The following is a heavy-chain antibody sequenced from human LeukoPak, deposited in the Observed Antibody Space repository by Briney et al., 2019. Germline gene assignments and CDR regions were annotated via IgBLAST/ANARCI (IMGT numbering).Heavy chain of an antibody. J-gene: IGHJ6*02. CDR3: ARDLETDGDYYYGMDV. CDR1: GFTFSSYG. CDR2: ISSSSSTI. D-gene: IGHD3-16*01. Sequence: GGSLRLSCAASGFTFSSYGMHWVRQAPGKGLEWVSYISSSSSTIYYADSVKGRFTISRDNAKNSLYLQMNSLRAEDTAVYYCARDLETDGDYYYGMDVWGQGTTATVSS. V-gene: IGHV3-48*01.